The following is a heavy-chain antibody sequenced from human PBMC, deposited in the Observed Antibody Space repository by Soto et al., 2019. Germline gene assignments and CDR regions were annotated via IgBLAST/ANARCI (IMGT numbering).Heavy chain of an antibody. J-gene: IGHJ4*02. CDR3: AKYPEYSGYDGTYFDY. D-gene: IGHD5-12*01. CDR1: GFTFSNYA. Sequence: GGSLRLSCAASGFTFSNYAMSWVRQAPGKGLEWVSTISGSGGSTYYADSVKGRFTVSRDNSKSTLYLQMNSLRAEDTAVYYCAKYPEYSGYDGTYFDYWGQGTLVTVS. V-gene: IGHV3-23*01. CDR2: ISGSGGST.